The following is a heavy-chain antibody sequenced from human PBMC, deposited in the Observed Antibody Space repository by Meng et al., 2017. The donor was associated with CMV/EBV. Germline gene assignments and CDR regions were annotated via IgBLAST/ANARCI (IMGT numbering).Heavy chain of an antibody. CDR3: ARGSWVYSDDDETTGLDY. Sequence: SQTLSLTCAPYGGSFSGHYWSLIRQPPGKGLEWSGEINHSGSTNYNPSLKSRVTISVDASKNQLSLKLTSVTAADTAVYYCARGSWVYSDDDETTGLDYWGPGTLVTVSS. D-gene: IGHD5-12*01. CDR2: INHSGST. J-gene: IGHJ4*02. CDR1: GGSFSGHY. V-gene: IGHV4-34*01.